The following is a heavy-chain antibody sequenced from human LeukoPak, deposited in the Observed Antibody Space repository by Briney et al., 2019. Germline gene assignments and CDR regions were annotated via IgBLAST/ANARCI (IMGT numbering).Heavy chain of an antibody. CDR2: IKQDGSEK. V-gene: IGHV3-7*01. J-gene: IGHJ4*02. CDR1: GFTFSNYW. Sequence: QAGGSLRLSCAASGFTFSNYWMSWIRQTPGKGLEWVANIKQDGSEKYYVDSVRGRFTISRDNAKNSLFLQMNSLRAEDTALYYCARDHYAYVWGSWGQGTLVTVSS. CDR3: ARDHYAYVWGS. D-gene: IGHD3-16*01.